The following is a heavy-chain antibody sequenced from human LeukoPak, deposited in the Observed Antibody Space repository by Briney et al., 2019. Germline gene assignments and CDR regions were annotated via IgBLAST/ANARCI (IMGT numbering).Heavy chain of an antibody. V-gene: IGHV3-23*01. Sequence: GGSLRLSCAASGFSFSSYGMSWVRQAPGKGLEWVSAISGSGGSTYYADSVKGRFTISRDNSKNTLYLQMNSLRAEDTAVYYCAKAPNGVVVILYYFDYWGQGTLVTVSS. CDR3: AKAPNGVVVILYYFDY. CDR1: GFSFSSYG. D-gene: IGHD3-22*01. J-gene: IGHJ4*02. CDR2: ISGSGGST.